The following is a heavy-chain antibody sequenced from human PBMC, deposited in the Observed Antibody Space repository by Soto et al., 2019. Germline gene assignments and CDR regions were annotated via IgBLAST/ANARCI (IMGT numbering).Heavy chain of an antibody. CDR2: IVYSGST. J-gene: IGHJ5*02. CDR1: GGSISNGDYY. CDR3: ARESDTWFAP. Sequence: QVKLQESGPGLVKPSQTLSLTCTVSGGSISNGDYYWSWIRQPPGKGLEWIGYIVYSGSTYCNPSLKSRVTIAADTSKNHFSLKLSSVSAADTAVYFCARESDTWFAPWGQGTLVTVSS. V-gene: IGHV4-30-4*01.